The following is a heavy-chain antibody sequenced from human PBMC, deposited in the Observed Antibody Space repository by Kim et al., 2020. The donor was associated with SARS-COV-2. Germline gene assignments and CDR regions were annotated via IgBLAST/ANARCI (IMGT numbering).Heavy chain of an antibody. V-gene: IGHV3-11*01. Sequence: GGSLRLSCAASGFTFSDYYMSWIRQAPGKGLEWVSYISSSGSTIYYADSVKGRFTISRDNAKNSLYLQMNSLRAEDTAVYYCAREKGYDFWSGYYKGWADYWGQGTLVTVSS. CDR1: GFTFSDYY. CDR3: AREKGYDFWSGYYKGWADY. CDR2: ISSSGSTI. J-gene: IGHJ4*02. D-gene: IGHD3-3*01.